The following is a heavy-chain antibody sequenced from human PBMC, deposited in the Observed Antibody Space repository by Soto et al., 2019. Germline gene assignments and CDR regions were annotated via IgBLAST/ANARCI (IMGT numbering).Heavy chain of an antibody. CDR1: GYTFTDYY. CDR2: INPNSGDT. Sequence: ASVKVSCKASGYTFTDYYMHWVRQAPGQGLEWMGWINPNSGDTNYAQKFQGRVTMTRDTSISTAYMELNRLRSDDTAAYYCARDQSPSSGWPGMDVWGQGTTVTVSS. J-gene: IGHJ6*02. D-gene: IGHD6-19*01. V-gene: IGHV1-2*02. CDR3: ARDQSPSSGWPGMDV.